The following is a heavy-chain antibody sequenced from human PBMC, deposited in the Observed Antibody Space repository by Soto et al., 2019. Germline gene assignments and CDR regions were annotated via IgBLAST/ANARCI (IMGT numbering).Heavy chain of an antibody. CDR2: AAYSGGT. J-gene: IGHJ4*02. Sequence: SETLSLTCTVSGGSIANNNYFWGWVRQPPGRGLEWIGSAAYSGGTYKNPSLKSRVTVSVDTSKNQFSLKLTSVTAADTAVYYCAKVVVGATSHSDFDSWGQGTLVTVSS. V-gene: IGHV4-39*01. D-gene: IGHD2-15*01. CDR3: AKVVVGATSHSDFDS. CDR1: GGSIANNNYF.